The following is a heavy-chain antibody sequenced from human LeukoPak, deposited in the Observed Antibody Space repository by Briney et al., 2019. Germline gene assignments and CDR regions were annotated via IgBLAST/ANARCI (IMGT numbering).Heavy chain of an antibody. V-gene: IGHV4-59*01. CDR3: ARQFGAFDAFDI. D-gene: IGHD3-10*01. CDR2: IYYSGST. Sequence: PSETLSLTCTVSGGSISSYYWSWIRQPPGKGLEWIGYIYYSGSTNYNPSLKSRVTISVDTSKNQFSLKLSSVTAAHTAVYYCARQFGAFDAFDIWGQGTMVTVSS. CDR1: GGSISSYY. J-gene: IGHJ3*02.